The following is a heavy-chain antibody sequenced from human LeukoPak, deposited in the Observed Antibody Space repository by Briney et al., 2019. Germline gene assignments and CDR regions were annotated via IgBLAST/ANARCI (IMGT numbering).Heavy chain of an antibody. J-gene: IGHJ4*02. D-gene: IGHD3-16*01. V-gene: IGHV4-59*01. CDR1: GGSISGYY. CDR2: IYYTGST. CDR3: ARVVGGVGLDY. Sequence: SETLSLTCTVSGGSISGYYWTWIRQPPGDALEYIGCIYYTGSTNYNPSLNSRVTISVDTSKNQFALKLSSVTAADTAVYYCARVVGGVGLDYWGQGTLVTVSS.